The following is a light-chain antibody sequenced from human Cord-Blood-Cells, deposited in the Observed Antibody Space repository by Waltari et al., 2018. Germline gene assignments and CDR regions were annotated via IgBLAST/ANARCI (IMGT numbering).Light chain of an antibody. CDR3: NSRDSSGNHLV. V-gene: IGLV3-19*01. CDR1: SLRSYY. J-gene: IGLJ2*01. CDR2: VKN. Sequence: SSELTQDPAVSVALGQTVRITCQGDSLRSYYESWYQQKPGQAPVIVIYVKNNRPAGTPDRFSGSSSGNTASLTITGAKAEDEADYYCNSRDSSGNHLVFGGGTKLTVL.